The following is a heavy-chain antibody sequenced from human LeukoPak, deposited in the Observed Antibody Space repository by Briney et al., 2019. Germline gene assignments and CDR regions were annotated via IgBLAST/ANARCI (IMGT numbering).Heavy chain of an antibody. V-gene: IGHV3-23*01. CDR1: GFTFRRYG. D-gene: IGHD6-13*01. CDR2: ISGSGGST. Sequence: GGSLRLSCAASGFTFRRYGMSWVRQAPGKGLEWVSAISGSGGSTYYADSVKGRFTISRDNSKNTLYLQMNSLRAEDTAVYYCAKSIAAARRSSKADYWGQGTLVTVSS. J-gene: IGHJ4*02. CDR3: AKSIAAARRSSKADY.